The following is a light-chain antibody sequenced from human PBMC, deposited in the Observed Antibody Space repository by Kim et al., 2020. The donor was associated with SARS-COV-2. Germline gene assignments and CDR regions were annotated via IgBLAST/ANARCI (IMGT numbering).Light chain of an antibody. J-gene: IGLJ3*02. CDR3: QSADSSVTYWV. Sequence: PGQTARITCSGDALPKQYAYWYQQKPGQAPVLVIYKDSERPSGIPERFSGSSSGTTVTLTISGVQAEDEADYYCQSADSSVTYWVFGGGTQLTVL. CDR1: ALPKQY. CDR2: KDS. V-gene: IGLV3-25*03.